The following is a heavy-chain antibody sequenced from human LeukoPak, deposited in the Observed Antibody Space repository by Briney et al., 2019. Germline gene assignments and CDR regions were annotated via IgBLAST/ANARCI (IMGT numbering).Heavy chain of an antibody. V-gene: IGHV3-33*01. CDR2: VWYDGSNK. Sequence: GGSLRLSCAASGFTFSSYGMHWVRQAPGKGLEWVAVVWYDGSNKYHADSVKGRFTISRDNSKNTLYLQMNSLRAEDTAVYYCARGNTAMVTWGQGTLVTVSS. CDR1: GFTFSSYG. J-gene: IGHJ4*02. D-gene: IGHD5-18*01. CDR3: ARGNTAMVT.